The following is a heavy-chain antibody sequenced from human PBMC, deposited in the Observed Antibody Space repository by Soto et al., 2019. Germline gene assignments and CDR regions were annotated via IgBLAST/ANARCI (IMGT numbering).Heavy chain of an antibody. D-gene: IGHD1-26*01. CDR1: RFTFTSYW. Sequence: EVQLVESGGGLVEAGGSLRLSCAASRFTFTSYWMSWVRQAPGKGLEWVANIKQDGSERYYVDSVKGRFTISRDNAKNSLFLQINNLRADDTAVYLCVREGELEVMGAPPIHSSGMDAWGQGTTGTVSS. CDR3: VREGELEVMGAPPIHSSGMDA. J-gene: IGHJ6*02. V-gene: IGHV3-7*03. CDR2: IKQDGSER.